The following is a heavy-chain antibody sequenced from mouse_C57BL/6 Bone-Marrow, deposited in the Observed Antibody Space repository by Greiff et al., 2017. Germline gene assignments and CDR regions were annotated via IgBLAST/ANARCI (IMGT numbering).Heavy chain of an antibody. CDR1: GYTFTSYW. CDR3: ARPRYYGSSYGFAY. V-gene: IGHV1-64*01. D-gene: IGHD1-1*01. J-gene: IGHJ3*01. Sequence: QVQLQQPGAELVKPGASVKLSCKASGYTFTSYWMHWVKQRPGQGLEWIGMIHPNSGSTNYNEKFKSKATLTVDKSSSTAYMQLSSLTSEDSAVYYCARPRYYGSSYGFAYWGQGTLVTVSA. CDR2: IHPNSGST.